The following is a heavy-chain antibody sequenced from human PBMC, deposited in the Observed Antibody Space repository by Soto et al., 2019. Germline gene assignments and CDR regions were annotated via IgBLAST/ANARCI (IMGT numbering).Heavy chain of an antibody. D-gene: IGHD2-15*01. V-gene: IGHV3-23*01. J-gene: IGHJ4*02. CDR2: ICGSGGAT. CDR1: GFTFSSYA. Sequence: EVQLLESGGGLVQPGGSLRLSCAASGFTFSSYAMSWVRQAPGKGLEWVSAICGSGGATYYTDSVKGRFTIYRDNSKNTLHLQMNNLRAEDTAIYYCAKGSGGNCYSHFDYCGQGTLVTVSS. CDR3: AKGSGGNCYSHFDY.